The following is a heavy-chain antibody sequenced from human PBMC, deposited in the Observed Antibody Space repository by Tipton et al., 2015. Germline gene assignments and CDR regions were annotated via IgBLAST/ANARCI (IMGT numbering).Heavy chain of an antibody. CDR2: INSRGSTM. V-gene: IGHV3-11*01. J-gene: IGHJ4*02. Sequence: SLRLSCAASGFTFSDYSMRWIRQAPGEGLEWVSQINSRGSTMYYADSVKGRFTISRDNAKNSLYLQMNSLRVEDTAIYYCARGGFSSVWPSGFWGPGTVVTVSS. D-gene: IGHD6-19*01. CDR3: ARGGFSSVWPSGF. CDR1: GFTFSDYS.